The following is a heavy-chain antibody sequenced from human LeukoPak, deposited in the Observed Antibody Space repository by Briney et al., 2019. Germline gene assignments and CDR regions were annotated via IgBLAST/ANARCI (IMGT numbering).Heavy chain of an antibody. J-gene: IGHJ4*02. V-gene: IGHV4-38-2*02. D-gene: IGHD3/OR15-3a*01. CDR2: IHPSGTT. Sequence: SETLSLTCTVSGYTISSGNYWGWIRQPPGEGLEWIGSIHPSGTTYYNPSLKSRVTVSVDTSKNQFSLNLSAVTAADTAVYYCARDAGYDFWTGYPFGYWGQGTLVIVSS. CDR1: GYTISSGNY. CDR3: ARDAGYDFWTGYPFGY.